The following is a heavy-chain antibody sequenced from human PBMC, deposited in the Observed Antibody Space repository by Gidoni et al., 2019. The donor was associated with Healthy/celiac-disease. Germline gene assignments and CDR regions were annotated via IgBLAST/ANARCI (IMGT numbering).Heavy chain of an antibody. Sequence: QVQLVESGGGVVQPGRSLRLSCAASGFTFSSYGMHWVRQAPGKGLEWVAVISYDGSNKYYADSVKGRFTISRDNSKNTLYLQMNSLRAEDTAVYYCARAWGSSYFDYWGQGTLVTVSS. V-gene: IGHV3-30*19. CDR1: GFTFSSYG. CDR3: ARAWGSSYFDY. J-gene: IGHJ4*02. D-gene: IGHD6-13*01. CDR2: ISYDGSNK.